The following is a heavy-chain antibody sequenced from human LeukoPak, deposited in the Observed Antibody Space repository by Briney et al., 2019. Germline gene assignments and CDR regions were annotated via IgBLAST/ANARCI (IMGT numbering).Heavy chain of an antibody. CDR3: ARGLVTMLRGAMGY. CDR1: GFTFSSYW. Sequence: GGSLRLSCAASGFTFSSYWMTWVRQAPGKGLEWVANIKQDGSEKTYVDSVGGRFTISRDNAKTSLYLQMNSLRVEDTAIYYCARGLVTMLRGAMGYWGQGTLVTVSS. D-gene: IGHD3-10*01. J-gene: IGHJ4*02. CDR2: IKQDGSEK. V-gene: IGHV3-7*01.